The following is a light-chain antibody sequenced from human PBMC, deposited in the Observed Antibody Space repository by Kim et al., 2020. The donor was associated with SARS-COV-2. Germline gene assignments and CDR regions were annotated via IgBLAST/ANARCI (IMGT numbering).Light chain of an antibody. Sequence: DIQMTQSPSTLSASVGDRVTITCRASQSVSPWLAWYQQKPGKDPKLLIDRVSTLQRGVPSRFSGAGSGTEFTLTIASLQPDDFATYYCQQYDSYSTFGRGTKVDIK. V-gene: IGKV1-5*03. J-gene: IGKJ1*01. CDR1: QSVSPW. CDR2: RVS. CDR3: QQYDSYST.